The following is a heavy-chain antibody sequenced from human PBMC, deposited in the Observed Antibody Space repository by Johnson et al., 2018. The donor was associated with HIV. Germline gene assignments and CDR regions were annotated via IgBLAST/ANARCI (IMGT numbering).Heavy chain of an antibody. CDR1: GFTFSSYA. Sequence: QVQLVESGAVVVQPARSLRLSCPASGFTFSSYASPSLPHAPGTGPARASIISYAGSNYYYAASVKALFSISRDNSKNTWYLQMNSLRAEDTAVYYCAKFPYTAMASDAFDIWGQVTMVTVSS. CDR2: ISYAGSNY. CDR3: AKFPYTAMASDAFDI. J-gene: IGHJ3*02. V-gene: IGHV3-33*06. D-gene: IGHD5-18*01.